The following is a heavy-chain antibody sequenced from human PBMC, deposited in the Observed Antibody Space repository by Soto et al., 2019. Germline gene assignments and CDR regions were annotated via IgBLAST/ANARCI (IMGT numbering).Heavy chain of an antibody. CDR1: GYSISSGYY. CDR2: IYRSGKT. Sequence: PSEALSLTCAVSGYSISSGYYWGWIRQAPGKGLEWIGSIYRSGKTYYSPSLQSRVTISVDTSKNQFSLKLSSVTAADTAVYFCARDELLYYFDFWGRGTLVPVSS. J-gene: IGHJ4*02. CDR3: ARDELLYYFDF. D-gene: IGHD1-7*01. V-gene: IGHV4-38-2*02.